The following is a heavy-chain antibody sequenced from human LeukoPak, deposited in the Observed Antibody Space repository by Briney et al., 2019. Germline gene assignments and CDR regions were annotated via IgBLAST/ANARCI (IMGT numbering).Heavy chain of an antibody. CDR1: GFTFSSYA. V-gene: IGHV3-23*01. J-gene: IGHJ3*02. CDR2: ISGSGGTT. D-gene: IGHD2-15*01. Sequence: GGSLRLSCEASGFTFSSYAMSWVRQAPGKGLEWVSGISGSGGTTYYADSVKGRFTISRDNSKNTLSLQMKSLRAEDTAVYYCAKDLGYCSGGSCRDAFDIWGQGTMVTVSS. CDR3: AKDLGYCSGGSCRDAFDI.